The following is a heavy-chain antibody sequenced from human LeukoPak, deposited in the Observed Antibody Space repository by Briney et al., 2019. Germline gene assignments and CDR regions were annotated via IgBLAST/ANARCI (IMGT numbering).Heavy chain of an antibody. CDR1: GGSISSSSYY. J-gene: IGHJ5*02. CDR3: ASQYYYDSSDFSES. CDR2: IYYSGST. D-gene: IGHD3-22*01. Sequence: PSETLSLTCTVSGGSISSSSYYWGWIRQPPGKGLEWIGSIYYSGSTYYNPSLKSRVTISVDTPNNQFSLKLSSVTAADTAVYYCASQYYYDSSDFSESWGQGTLVTVSS. V-gene: IGHV4-39*01.